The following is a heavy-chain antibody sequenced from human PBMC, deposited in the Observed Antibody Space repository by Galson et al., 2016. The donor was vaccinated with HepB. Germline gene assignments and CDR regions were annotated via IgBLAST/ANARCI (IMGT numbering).Heavy chain of an antibody. D-gene: IGHD2-2*01. Sequence: SETLSLTCTVSGGSFRSETLDWDWIRQPPGNGLEWIGSVHFSGSTYYNPSLKSRITISADTSKRQFSLNLSSVTAADTAVYFCARLTADYCDSVSCYYSAFDNWGLGTLVTVSS. V-gene: IGHV4-39*01. CDR3: ARLTADYCDSVSCYYSAFDN. CDR2: VHFSGST. CDR1: GGSFRSETLD. J-gene: IGHJ4*02.